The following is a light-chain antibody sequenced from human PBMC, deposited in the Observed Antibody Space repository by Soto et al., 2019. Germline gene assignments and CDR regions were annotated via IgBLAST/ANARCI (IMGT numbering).Light chain of an antibody. CDR3: SSYTSSSTLYV. J-gene: IGLJ1*01. Sequence: QSALTQPASVSGSPGQSITISCTGTSSDVGTYNYVSWYQQHPGKAPKLIIYDVSTRPSGVSNRFSGSKSGNTASLTISGLQAEDEADYYCSSYTSSSTLYVFATGTKVTVL. CDR2: DVS. V-gene: IGLV2-14*03. CDR1: SSDVGTYNY.